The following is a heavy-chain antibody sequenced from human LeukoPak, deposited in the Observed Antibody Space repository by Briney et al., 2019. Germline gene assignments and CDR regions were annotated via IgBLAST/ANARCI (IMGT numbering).Heavy chain of an antibody. Sequence: KPSETLSLTCTVSGGSISSSSYYWGWIRQPPGKGLEWIGSIYYSGSTYYNPSLKSRVTISVDTSKNQFSLKLSSVTAADTAVYYCARLSIAARYYFDYGGQGTLVTVSS. D-gene: IGHD6-6*01. CDR1: GGSISSSSYY. V-gene: IGHV4-39*01. CDR3: ARLSIAARYYFDY. CDR2: IYYSGST. J-gene: IGHJ4*02.